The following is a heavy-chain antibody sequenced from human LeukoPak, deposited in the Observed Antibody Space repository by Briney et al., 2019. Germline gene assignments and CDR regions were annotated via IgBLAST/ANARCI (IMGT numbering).Heavy chain of an antibody. Sequence: SETLSLTCTVSGGSISSGDYYGSWIRQPPGKGLEWIGYIYYSGSTYYNPSLKSRVTISVDTSKNQFSLKLSSVTAADTAVYYCARYYDILTGYRNDAFDIWGQGTMVTVSS. CDR2: IYYSGST. CDR3: ARYYDILTGYRNDAFDI. V-gene: IGHV4-30-4*01. D-gene: IGHD3-9*01. CDR1: GGSISSGDYY. J-gene: IGHJ3*02.